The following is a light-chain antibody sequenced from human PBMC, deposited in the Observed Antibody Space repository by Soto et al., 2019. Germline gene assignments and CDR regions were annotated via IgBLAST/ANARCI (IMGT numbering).Light chain of an antibody. Sequence: DIQMTQSPSSLSASVGDRVSITCQASQDITDYLNWYQQKPGKAPKLLIYGGSHFEPGVPSRFSGSGSGTAFTFTISSLQPEDVGMYFCQQHDNIPLTLGGGTKVDIK. J-gene: IGKJ4*01. CDR1: QDITDY. V-gene: IGKV1-33*01. CDR3: QQHDNIPLT. CDR2: GGS.